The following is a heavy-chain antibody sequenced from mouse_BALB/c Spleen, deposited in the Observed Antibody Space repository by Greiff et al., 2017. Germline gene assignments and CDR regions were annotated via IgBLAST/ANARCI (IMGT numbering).Heavy chain of an antibody. CDR2: ISTYYGDA. CDR1: GYTFTDYA. CDR3: ARGGDGYGEGDY. D-gene: IGHD2-2*01. J-gene: IGHJ2*01. V-gene: IGHV1S137*01. Sequence: QVQLQQSGAELVRPGVSVKISCKGSGYTFTDYAMHWVKQSHAKSLEWIGVISTYYGDASYNQKFKGKATMTVDKSSSTAYMELARLTSEDSAIYYCARGGDGYGEGDYWGQGTTLTVSS.